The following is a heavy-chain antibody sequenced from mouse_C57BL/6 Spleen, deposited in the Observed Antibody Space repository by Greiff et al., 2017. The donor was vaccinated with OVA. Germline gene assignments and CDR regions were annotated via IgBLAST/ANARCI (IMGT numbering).Heavy chain of an antibody. V-gene: IGHV1-63*01. D-gene: IGHD1-1*01. Sequence: VQGVESGAELVRPGTSVKMSCKASGYTFTNYWIGWAKQRPGHGLEWIGDIYPGGGYTNYNEKFKGKATLTADKSSSTAYMQFSSLTSEDSAIYYCARSGDYFYYFDYWGQGTTLTVSS. CDR3: ARSGDYFYYFDY. CDR2: IYPGGGYT. J-gene: IGHJ2*01. CDR1: GYTFTNYW.